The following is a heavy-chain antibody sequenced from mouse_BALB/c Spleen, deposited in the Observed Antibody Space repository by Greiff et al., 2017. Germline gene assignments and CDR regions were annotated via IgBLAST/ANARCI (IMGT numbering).Heavy chain of an antibody. CDR3: ASQTGTDAMDY. CDR1: GYSITSGYY. D-gene: IGHD4-1*01. J-gene: IGHJ4*01. Sequence: VQLKESGPGLVKPSQSLSLTCSVTGYSITSGYYWNWIRQFPGNKLEWMGYISYDGSNNYNPSLKNRISITRDTSKNQFFLKLNSVTTEDTATYYCASQTGTDAMDYWGQGTSVTVSS. V-gene: IGHV3-6*02. CDR2: ISYDGSN.